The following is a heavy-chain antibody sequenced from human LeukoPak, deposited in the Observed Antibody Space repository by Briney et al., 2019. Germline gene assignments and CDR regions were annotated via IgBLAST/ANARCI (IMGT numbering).Heavy chain of an antibody. CDR2: IIPIFGTA. Sequence: ASVKVSCKASGGTFSSYAISWVRQAPGQGLEWMGGIIPIFGTANYAQKFQGRVTITTDESTSTAYMELSSLRSEDTAVYCCAIDATPHYDFWSGYWTPLDYWGQGTLVTVSS. D-gene: IGHD3-3*01. CDR3: AIDATPHYDFWSGYWTPLDY. V-gene: IGHV1-69*05. J-gene: IGHJ4*02. CDR1: GGTFSSYA.